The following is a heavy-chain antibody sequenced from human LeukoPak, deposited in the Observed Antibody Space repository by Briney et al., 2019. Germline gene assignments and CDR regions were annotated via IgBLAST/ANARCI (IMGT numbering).Heavy chain of an antibody. D-gene: IGHD3-16*02. CDR1: GYTFTIYY. CDR3: ARGLSAEYFQH. V-gene: IGHV1-2*02. CDR2: INPNSGAT. Sequence: ASVKVSCKASGYTFTIYYMHWVRLAPGQGLEWVGWINPNSGATNYAQKFQGRVTMTRDTSITTAYMELSRLRSDDTAVYYCARGLSAEYFQHWGQGTLVTVSS. J-gene: IGHJ1*01.